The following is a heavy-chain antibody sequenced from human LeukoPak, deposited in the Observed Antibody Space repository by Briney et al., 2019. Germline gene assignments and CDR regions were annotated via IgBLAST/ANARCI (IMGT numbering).Heavy chain of an antibody. CDR1: GFTFSSYA. V-gene: IGHV3-30*04. CDR2: ISYDGSNK. J-gene: IGHJ4*02. CDR3: ACDGIVGATSFHY. D-gene: IGHD1-26*01. Sequence: GGSLRLSCAASGFTFSSYAMHWVRQAPGKGLEWVAVISYDGSNKYYADSVKGRFTISRDNSKNTLYLQMNSLRAEDTAVYYCACDGIVGATSFHYWGQGTLVTVSS.